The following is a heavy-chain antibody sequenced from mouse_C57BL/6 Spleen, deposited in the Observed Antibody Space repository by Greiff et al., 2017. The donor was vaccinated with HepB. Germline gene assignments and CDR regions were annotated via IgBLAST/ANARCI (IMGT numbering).Heavy chain of an antibody. CDR1: GFTFSSSG. J-gene: IGHJ4*01. CDR2: ISSGGSYT. V-gene: IGHV5-6*01. CDR3: ARRGSSSVSYYAMDY. Sequence: EVQLVESGGDLVKPGGSLKLSCAASGFTFSSSGMSWVRQTPDKRLEWVATISSGGSYTYYPDSVKGRFTISRDNAKNTLYLQMSILKSEDTAMYYCARRGSSSVSYYAMDYLGQGTSVTDSS. D-gene: IGHD1-1*01.